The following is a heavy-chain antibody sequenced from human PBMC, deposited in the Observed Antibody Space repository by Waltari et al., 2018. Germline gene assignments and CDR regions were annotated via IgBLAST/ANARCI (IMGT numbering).Heavy chain of an antibody. CDR2: IKHSGST. Sequence: QVQLQQWGAGLLKPSETLSLTCAVYGGSFSGYYWSWIRQPPGKGLEWIGEIKHSGSTTYHPSLKSRVTISLDTSKNQFSLKLSSVTAADTAVYYCARGPNRASRSSGWSRHMDVWGKGTTVTVSS. D-gene: IGHD6-19*01. CDR1: GGSFSGYY. V-gene: IGHV4-34*01. CDR3: ARGPNRASRSSGWSRHMDV. J-gene: IGHJ6*03.